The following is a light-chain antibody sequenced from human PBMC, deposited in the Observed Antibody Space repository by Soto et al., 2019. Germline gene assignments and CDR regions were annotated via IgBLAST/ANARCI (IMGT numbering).Light chain of an antibody. J-gene: IGLJ2*01. CDR1: SSDVGGYSY. V-gene: IGLV2-14*01. CDR3: SSYTTRNTVL. Sequence: QSALTQPASVSGSPGQSITISCTGTSSDVGGYSYVSWYQQHPGRAPKLMIYEVSNRPSGVSNGFSGSKSGNTASLTISGLQAEDEADYYCSSYTTRNTVLFGGGTKVTVL. CDR2: EVS.